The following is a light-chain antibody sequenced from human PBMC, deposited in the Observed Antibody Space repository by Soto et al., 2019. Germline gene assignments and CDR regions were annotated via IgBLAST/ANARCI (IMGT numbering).Light chain of an antibody. CDR2: DDT. CDR3: ASWDDSLNGTV. Sequence: QSALTQPPSASGTPGQRVSISCSGSSSNIGSNSVNWYQQLPGTAPKLLIYDDTQRPSGVPDRISGSKSGTSASLAISGLQSEDEADYYCASWDDSLNGTVFGTGTKVTVL. CDR1: SSNIGSNS. J-gene: IGLJ1*01. V-gene: IGLV1-44*01.